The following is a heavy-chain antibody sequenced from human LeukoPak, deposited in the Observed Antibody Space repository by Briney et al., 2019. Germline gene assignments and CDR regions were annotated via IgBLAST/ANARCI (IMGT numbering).Heavy chain of an antibody. J-gene: IGHJ4*02. V-gene: IGHV4-38-2*02. Sequence: TSETLSLTCTVSGYSISSGYYWGWIRQPPGKGLEWIGSIYHSGSTYYNPSLKSRVSISVDTSKNQFSLKLSSVTAADTAVYYCARQEWSGSDYSDYWGQGTLVTVSS. D-gene: IGHD3-3*01. CDR1: GYSISSGYY. CDR3: ARQEWSGSDYSDY. CDR2: IYHSGST.